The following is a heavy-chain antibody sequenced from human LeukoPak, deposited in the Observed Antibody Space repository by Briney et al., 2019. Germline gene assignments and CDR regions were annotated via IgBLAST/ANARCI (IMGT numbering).Heavy chain of an antibody. CDR1: GFTFNNFV. V-gene: IGHV3-23*01. D-gene: IGHD2-21*01. J-gene: IGHJ4*02. CDR3: AKESPYSSNRLYYFDY. CDR2: ISGSDGRT. Sequence: GGSLRLSCAASGFTFNNFVMSWVRQTPEKGLEWVSAISGSDGRTFYADSVKGRFTISRDNSKNTLSLQMNSLRADDTAMYYCAKESPYSSNRLYYFDYWGQGTLVTVSS.